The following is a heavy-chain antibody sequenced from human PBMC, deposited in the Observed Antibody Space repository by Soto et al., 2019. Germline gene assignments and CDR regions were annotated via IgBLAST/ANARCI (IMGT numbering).Heavy chain of an antibody. D-gene: IGHD2-15*01. CDR1: GGSISSSNW. CDR3: ARGLGVYCSGGSCYPGSWFDP. Sequence: SETLSLTCAVSGGSISSSNWWSWVRQPPGKGLEWIGEIYHSGSTNYNPSLKGRVTISVDKSKNQFSLKLSSVTAADTAVYYCARGLGVYCSGGSCYPGSWFDPWGQGTLVTVS. J-gene: IGHJ5*02. V-gene: IGHV4-4*02. CDR2: IYHSGST.